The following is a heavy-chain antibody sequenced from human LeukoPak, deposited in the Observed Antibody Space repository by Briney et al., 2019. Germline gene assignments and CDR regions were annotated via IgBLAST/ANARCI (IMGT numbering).Heavy chain of an antibody. V-gene: IGHV3-21*01. J-gene: IGHJ4*02. CDR2: ISSSGSHI. CDR3: ARIPGDY. CDR1: GFTFSSYS. D-gene: IGHD2-2*02. Sequence: GGSLRLSCAASGFTFSSYSMNWVRQAPGKGLEWVSSISSSGSHIYYADSVKGRFTISRDNAKNSLYLQMNSPRAEDTAVYYCARIPGDYWGQGTLVTVSS.